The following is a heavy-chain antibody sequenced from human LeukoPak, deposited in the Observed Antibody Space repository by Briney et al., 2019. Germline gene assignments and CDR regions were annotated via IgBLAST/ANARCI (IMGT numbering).Heavy chain of an antibody. D-gene: IGHD4-17*01. J-gene: IGHJ6*02. CDR3: ARDSWYGDSRGMDV. CDR1: GYTFTGYY. CDR2: INPNSGGT. Sequence: ASVKVSCKASGYTFTGYYMHWVRQAPGQGLEWMGWINPNSGGTNYAQKFQGRVTMTRDTSISTACMELSRLRSDDTAVYYCARDSWYGDSRGMDVWGQGTTVTVSS. V-gene: IGHV1-2*02.